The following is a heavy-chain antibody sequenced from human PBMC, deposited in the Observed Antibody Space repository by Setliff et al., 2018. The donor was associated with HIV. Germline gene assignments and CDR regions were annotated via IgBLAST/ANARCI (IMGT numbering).Heavy chain of an antibody. CDR3: ARARNYDWGMDV. CDR1: GYSFTGYW. Sequence: GESLKISCKASGYSFTGYWVGWVRQMPGKGLEWMGVIYPADSDTRYWPSFEGQVTISADKSISTAYLQWSSLKASDTAMYYCARARNYDWGMDVWGKGT. J-gene: IGHJ6*03. CDR2: IYPADSDT. D-gene: IGHD3-16*01. V-gene: IGHV5-51*01.